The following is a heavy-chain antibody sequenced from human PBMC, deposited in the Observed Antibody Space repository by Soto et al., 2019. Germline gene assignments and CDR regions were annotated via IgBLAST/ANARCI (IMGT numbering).Heavy chain of an antibody. J-gene: IGHJ3*02. CDR3: AKGNSWSPALVLDI. V-gene: IGHV3-23*01. Sequence: GGSLRLSCAASGLTFRSYAMNWVRQAPGKGLEWVSAISGSAGSTYYADSVKGRFTISRDTSKNTLYLQMNSLRAEDTAVYYCAKGNSWSPALVLDIWGQGTMVTVSS. CDR1: GLTFRSYA. CDR2: ISGSAGST. D-gene: IGHD1-7*01.